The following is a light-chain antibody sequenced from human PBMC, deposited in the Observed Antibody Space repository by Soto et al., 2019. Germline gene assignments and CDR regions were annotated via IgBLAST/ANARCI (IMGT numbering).Light chain of an antibody. V-gene: IGKV1-5*03. CDR3: EHYNSYPWT. CDR2: KAS. Sequence: DIQMTQSPSTLSASVGDRVTITCRASQSISSWLAWYPQKPGKAPKLLIYKASSLESGVPSRFSVSGSGTEFTLTISSLQPDDLATYYCEHYNSYPWTFGRGTKVVIK. J-gene: IGKJ1*01. CDR1: QSISSW.